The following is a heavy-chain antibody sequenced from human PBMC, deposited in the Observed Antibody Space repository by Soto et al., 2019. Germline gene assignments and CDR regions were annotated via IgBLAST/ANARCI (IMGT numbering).Heavy chain of an antibody. CDR2: INPRNGDK. CDR3: ARGELTRIEVMDV. D-gene: IGHD1-1*01. CDR1: GYTFVDHY. Sequence: GASVKVSCKTSGYTFVDHYLYWVRQAPGQGLEWMGWINPRNGDKKYAQKFQGRVTMIRDTIITTTYMDLSALTSDDTAVYYCARGELTRIEVMDVWGPGTRVTLSS. J-gene: IGHJ6*02. V-gene: IGHV1-2*02.